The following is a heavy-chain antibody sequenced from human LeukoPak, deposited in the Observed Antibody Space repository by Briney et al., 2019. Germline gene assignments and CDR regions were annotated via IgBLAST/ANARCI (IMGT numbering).Heavy chain of an antibody. CDR3: AREESGISIFGVAIF. V-gene: IGHV4-34*01. J-gene: IGHJ4*02. CDR2: INHSGST. Sequence: SETLSLTCAVYGGSFSGYYWSWIRQPPGKGLEWIGEINHSGSTNYNPSLKSRVTISVDTSKNQFSLKLSSVTAADTAVYYCAREESGISIFGVAIFWGQGTLVTVSS. D-gene: IGHD3-3*01. CDR1: GGSFSGYY.